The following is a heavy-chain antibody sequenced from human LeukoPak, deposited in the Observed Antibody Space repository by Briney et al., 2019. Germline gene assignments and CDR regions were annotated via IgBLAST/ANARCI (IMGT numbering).Heavy chain of an antibody. V-gene: IGHV3-23*01. Sequence: PGGSLRLSCAASGYTSEFPFRTYAMSWVRQAPGKGLEWVSLLCGSDGSTYYADSVKGRFTVSRDNSKNTLNLQMNSLRVEDTAVYYCARDQAALTGDSPWFDPWGQGTLVTVSS. J-gene: IGHJ5*02. CDR3: ARDQAALTGDSPWFDP. D-gene: IGHD7-27*01. CDR2: LCGSDGST. CDR1: GYTSEFPFRTYA.